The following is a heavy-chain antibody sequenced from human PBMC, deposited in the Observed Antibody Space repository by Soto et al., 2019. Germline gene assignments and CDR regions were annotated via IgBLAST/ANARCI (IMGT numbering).Heavy chain of an antibody. D-gene: IGHD1-7*01. J-gene: IGHJ5*02. CDR1: GYTLTTYG. V-gene: IGHV1-18*04. CDR3: ARSTATTMYWFDP. CDR2: ISAYNGNT. Sequence: QIQLVQSGAEVTKPGASVKVSCKASGYTLTTYGINWVRQAPGQGLEWMGWISAYNGNTNYAQKLQGRVTMTTDTSTNTAYMELRSLRSDDTAVYYCARSTATTMYWFDPWGQGTLVSVSS.